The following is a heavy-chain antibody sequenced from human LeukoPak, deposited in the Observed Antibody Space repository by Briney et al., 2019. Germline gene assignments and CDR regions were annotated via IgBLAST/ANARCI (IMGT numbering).Heavy chain of an antibody. J-gene: IGHJ4*02. CDR3: ARHQRGGGLDY. V-gene: IGHV3-30-3*01. Sequence: PGGSLRLSCAASGFSFSNYSMEWVRQAPGKGLEWMTYMSYDGSNIQYLASVKGRFTISRDNSKKTVYLEMNSLRPEDTAIYCCARHQRGGGLDYWGQGTLVIDSS. CDR1: GFSFSNYS. D-gene: IGHD3-16*01. CDR2: MSYDGSNI.